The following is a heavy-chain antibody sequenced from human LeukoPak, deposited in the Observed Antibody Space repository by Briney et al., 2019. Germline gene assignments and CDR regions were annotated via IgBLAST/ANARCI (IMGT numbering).Heavy chain of an antibody. CDR1: GFTFSSYA. J-gene: IGHJ5*02. V-gene: IGHV3-23*01. Sequence: PGGSLRLSCAASGFTFSSYAMSWVRQAPGKGLEWVSGISGSGGSTNYADSVKGRFTISRDNSKNIIYLQMNSLTVQDTAIYYCAKDADSSGYLPRGERLDPWGQGTLVTVSS. D-gene: IGHD3-22*01. CDR2: ISGSGGST. CDR3: AKDADSSGYLPRGERLDP.